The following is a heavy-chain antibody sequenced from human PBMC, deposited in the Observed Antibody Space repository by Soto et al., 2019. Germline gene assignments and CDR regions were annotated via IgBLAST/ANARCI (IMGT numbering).Heavy chain of an antibody. J-gene: IGHJ5*02. D-gene: IGHD3-22*01. CDR2: INHSGST. V-gene: IGHV4-34*01. CDR1: GDSFSGYY. CDR3: ARRITMIVVAHRGFDP. Sequence: SETLSRSWAVYGDSFSGYYWSWIGQPPGKGLEWIGEINHSGSTNYNPSLKSRVTISVDTSKNQFSLKLSSVTAADTALYYCARRITMIVVAHRGFDPWGQGTLVTVSS.